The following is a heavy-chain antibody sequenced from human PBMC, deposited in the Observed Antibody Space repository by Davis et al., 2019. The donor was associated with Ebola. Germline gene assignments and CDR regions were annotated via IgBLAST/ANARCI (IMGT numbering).Heavy chain of an antibody. CDR2: IYYSGIT. Sequence: SETLSLTCTVSGGSIISSSSYWGWIRQPPRKGLEWIGSIYYSGITYYNPSLKSRVTISVDTSKNQFSLKLRSVTAADTAVYYCARANPATVDDAFDIWGQGTMVTVSS. J-gene: IGHJ3*02. V-gene: IGHV4-39*01. CDR3: ARANPATVDDAFDI. D-gene: IGHD4-23*01. CDR1: GGSIISSSSY.